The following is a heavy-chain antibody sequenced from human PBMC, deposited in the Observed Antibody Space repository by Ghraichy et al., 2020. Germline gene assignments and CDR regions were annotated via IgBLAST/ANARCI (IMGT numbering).Heavy chain of an antibody. Sequence: GGSLRLSCAASGFIFTSSGMSWVRQAPGKGLEWVSTLSGSGGTTYYADSVKGRFTISRDNSNNTLFLQMNSLRAEDTAVYFCAKVKGFSSGWYAYWGQGTLVTVSS. CDR2: LSGSGGTT. CDR3: AKVKGFSSGWYAY. V-gene: IGHV3-23*01. CDR1: GFIFTSSG. J-gene: IGHJ4*02. D-gene: IGHD6-19*01.